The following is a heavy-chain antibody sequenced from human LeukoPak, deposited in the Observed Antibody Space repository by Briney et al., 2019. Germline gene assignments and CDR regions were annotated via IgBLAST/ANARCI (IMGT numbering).Heavy chain of an antibody. Sequence: GGSLRLSCAASGFTFDDYGMSWVRQAPGKGLEWVSGINWNGGSTGYADSVKGRFTISRDNAKNSLYLQMNSLRAEDTALYHCARVEGELPVDWFDPWGQGTLVTVSS. CDR1: GFTFDDYG. V-gene: IGHV3-20*01. CDR3: ARVEGELPVDWFDP. CDR2: INWNGGST. D-gene: IGHD1-26*01. J-gene: IGHJ5*02.